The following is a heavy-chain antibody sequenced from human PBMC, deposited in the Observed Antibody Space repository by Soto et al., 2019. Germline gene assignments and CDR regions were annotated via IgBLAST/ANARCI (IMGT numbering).Heavy chain of an antibody. Sequence: ETLWVTCTGSGGAVSSGSYYWSWIRQPPGKGLEWIGYIYYSGSTNYNPSLKSRVTISVDTSKNQFSLKLSSVTAADTAVYYCARGVTSGSYHYSSTSDMDAWSQRTTLTVSS. CDR1: GGAVSSGSYY. CDR2: IYYSGST. CDR3: ARGVTSGSYHYSSTSDMDA. D-gene: IGHD2-15*01. J-gene: IGHJ6*02. V-gene: IGHV4-61*01.